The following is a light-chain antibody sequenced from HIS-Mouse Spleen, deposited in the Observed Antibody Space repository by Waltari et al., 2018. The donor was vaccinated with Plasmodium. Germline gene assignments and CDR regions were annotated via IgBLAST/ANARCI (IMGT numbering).Light chain of an antibody. CDR1: KLGDKY. J-gene: IGLJ2*01. CDR2: QDS. CDR3: QAWDSSTVV. V-gene: IGLV3-1*01. Sequence: SSELTQPPSVSVSPGQPASIPCSGDKLGDKYACWYKQKPGQSPVLVIYQDSKRPSGIPERFSGSNSGNTATLTISGTQAMDEADYYCQAWDSSTVVFGGGTKLTVL.